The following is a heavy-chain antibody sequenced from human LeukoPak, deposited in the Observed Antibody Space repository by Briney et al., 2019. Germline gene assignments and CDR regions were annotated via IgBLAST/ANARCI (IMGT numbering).Heavy chain of an antibody. CDR2: ISSVGNTE. CDR3: GRRAYRTKQPPDY. V-gene: IGHV3-48*03. J-gene: IGHJ4*02. CDR1: GFTFGSYP. D-gene: IGHD6-13*01. Sequence: GGSLRLSCAASGFTFGSYPMNWVRQSPGKGLEWVSHISSVGNTEYYLDSVRGRFTMSWDNAKNLLFLQMTGLERADTAVYYCGRRAYRTKQPPDYWGQGTLVTVSS.